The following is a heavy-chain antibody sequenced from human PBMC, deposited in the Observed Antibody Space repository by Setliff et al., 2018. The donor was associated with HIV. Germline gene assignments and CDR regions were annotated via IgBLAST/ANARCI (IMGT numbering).Heavy chain of an antibody. J-gene: IGHJ4*01. D-gene: IGHD3-10*01. CDR2: MNPNSGNT. Sequence: ASVKVSCKASAYTFTNYDINWVRQATGQGLEWMGWMNPNSGNTGYAQKFQGRVTMTRDTSISTAYMELSSLRSEDTAVYYCARDGWDYYGSGTYPPLYSFDSWGQGTLVTVSS. CDR3: ARDGWDYYGSGTYPPLYSFDS. V-gene: IGHV1-8*02. CDR1: AYTFTNYD.